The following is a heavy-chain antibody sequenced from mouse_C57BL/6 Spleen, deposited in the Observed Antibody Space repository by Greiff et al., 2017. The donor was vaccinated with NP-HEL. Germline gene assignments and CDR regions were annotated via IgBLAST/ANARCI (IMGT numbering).Heavy chain of an antibody. J-gene: IGHJ4*01. Sequence: QVQLKQPGAELVRPGSSVKLSCKASGYTFTSYWMHWVKQRPIQGLEWIGNIDPSDSETHYNQKFKDKATLTVDKSSSTAYMQLSSLTSEDSAVYYCARATVGGMDYWGQGTSVTVSS. V-gene: IGHV1-52*01. D-gene: IGHD1-1*01. CDR1: GYTFTSYW. CDR2: IDPSDSET. CDR3: ARATVGGMDY.